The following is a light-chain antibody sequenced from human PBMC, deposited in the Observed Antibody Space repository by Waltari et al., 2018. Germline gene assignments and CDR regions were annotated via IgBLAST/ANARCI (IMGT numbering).Light chain of an antibody. J-gene: IGLJ3*02. CDR1: SSNIGGHA. CDR3: SSWDDSLQGWL. CDR2: RDH. V-gene: IGLV1-44*01. Sequence: QSVLTQPPSASGTPGQRVTISCSGSSSNIGGHAVNWYQQLPGTAPKLLIYRDHQGPSGGPERFSGSRSGVSASLAISGLQSDDEADYYCSSWDDSLQGWLFGGGTKLTVL.